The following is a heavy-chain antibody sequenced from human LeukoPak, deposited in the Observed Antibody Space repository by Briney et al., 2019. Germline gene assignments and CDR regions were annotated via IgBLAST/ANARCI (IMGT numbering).Heavy chain of an antibody. CDR1: GYTFTSYY. Sequence: GASVKVSCKASGYTFTSYYMHWVRQAPGQGLEWMGWINPNSGGTNYAQKLQGRVTMTTDTSTSTAYMELRSLRSDDTAVYYCARDRRLRFLEWYSIGYFHHWGQGTLVTVSS. CDR2: INPNSGGT. D-gene: IGHD3-3*01. J-gene: IGHJ1*01. CDR3: ARDRRLRFLEWYSIGYFHH. V-gene: IGHV1-2*02.